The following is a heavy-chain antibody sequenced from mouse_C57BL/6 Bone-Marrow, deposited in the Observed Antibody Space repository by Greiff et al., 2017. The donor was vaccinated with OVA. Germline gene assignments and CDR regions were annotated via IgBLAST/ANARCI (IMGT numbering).Heavy chain of an antibody. CDR1: GYTFTSYG. CDR3: ARSPYYDYEFAY. D-gene: IGHD2-4*01. Sequence: VQLQQSGAELARPGASVKLSCKASGYTFTSYGISWVKQRTGQGLEWIGEIYPRSGNTYYNEKFKGKATLTADKSSSTAYMELRSLTSEDSAVDVCARSPYYDYEFAYWGQGTLVTVSA. V-gene: IGHV1-81*01. J-gene: IGHJ3*01. CDR2: IYPRSGNT.